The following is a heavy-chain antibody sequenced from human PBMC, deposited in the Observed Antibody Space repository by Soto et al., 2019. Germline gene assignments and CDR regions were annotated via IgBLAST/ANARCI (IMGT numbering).Heavy chain of an antibody. CDR3: ARVARTGNWFDP. Sequence: ASVKVSCKASGGTFSSYAISWVRQAPGQGLEWMGGIIPIFGTANYAQKFQGRVTITADESTSTAYMELSSLRSEDTAVYYCARVARTGNWFDPWGQGNLVTVS. V-gene: IGHV1-69*13. D-gene: IGHD1-1*01. J-gene: IGHJ5*02. CDR2: IIPIFGTA. CDR1: GGTFSSYA.